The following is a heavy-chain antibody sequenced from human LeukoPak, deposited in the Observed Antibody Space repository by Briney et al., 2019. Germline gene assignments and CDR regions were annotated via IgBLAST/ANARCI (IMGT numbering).Heavy chain of an antibody. CDR3: AKDMQRFGGTDAFDI. D-gene: IGHD3-10*01. V-gene: IGHV3-9*01. Sequence: GGSLRLSCAASGFTFDDYAMHWVRQAPGKGLEWVSGISWNSDSIGYADSVKGRFTISRDNAKNSLYLQMNSLRAEDTALYYCAKDMQRFGGTDAFDIWGQGTMVTVSS. CDR1: GFTFDDYA. CDR2: ISWNSDSI. J-gene: IGHJ3*02.